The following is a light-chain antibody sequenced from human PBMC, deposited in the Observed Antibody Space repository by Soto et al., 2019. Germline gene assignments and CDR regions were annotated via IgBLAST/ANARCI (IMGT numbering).Light chain of an antibody. CDR1: QTISSW. CDR3: QHYNSSSEA. Sequence: DIQITQSPSTLSGSVGDRVTITCRASQTISSWLAWYPQKPGKAPKILIYKASTLKSGVPSRFSGSGAGTEFTLTISSLQPDDVATDYCQHYNSSSEAFGQGTKVDIK. CDR2: KAS. V-gene: IGKV1-5*03. J-gene: IGKJ1*01.